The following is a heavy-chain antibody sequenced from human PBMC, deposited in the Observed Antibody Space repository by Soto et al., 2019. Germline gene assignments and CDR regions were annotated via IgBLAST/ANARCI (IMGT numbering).Heavy chain of an antibody. CDR3: ASSEGIAVAGTIVY. J-gene: IGHJ4*02. CDR2: IYSGGST. D-gene: IGHD6-19*01. CDR1: GFTVSSNY. V-gene: IGHV3-66*01. Sequence: EVQLVESGGGLVQPGGSLRLSCAASGFTVSSNYMSWVRQAPGKGLEWVSVIYSGGSTYYADSVKGRFTISRDNSKNTLYLQMNSLRAEDTAVYYCASSEGIAVAGTIVYWGQGTLVTVSS.